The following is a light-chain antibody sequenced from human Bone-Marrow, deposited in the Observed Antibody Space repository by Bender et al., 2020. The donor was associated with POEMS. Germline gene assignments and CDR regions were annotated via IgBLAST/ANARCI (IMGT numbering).Light chain of an antibody. Sequence: QSALTQPPSASGSPGQSVTISCTGTSSDVGGSNYVSWYQQHPGKAPKLMIYEVSKRPSGVPDRFSGSRSDNTASLTVSGLQAEDEADYYCSSYATNNNYVFGTGTDVTVL. CDR1: SSDVGGSNY. CDR3: SSYATNNNYV. CDR2: EVS. V-gene: IGLV2-8*01. J-gene: IGLJ1*01.